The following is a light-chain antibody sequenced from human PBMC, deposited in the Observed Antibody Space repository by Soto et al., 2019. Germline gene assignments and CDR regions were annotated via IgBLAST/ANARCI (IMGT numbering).Light chain of an antibody. CDR3: QQYNSYWT. Sequence: DIQMTQSPSTLSASVRDRVTITCRASQTICSWLAWFQQRPGRAPKFLIYKASTLKNGVPLRFSGSGSGTEFTLTISSLQPDDFATYYCQQYNSYWTFGQGTKVDIK. CDR1: QTICSW. J-gene: IGKJ1*01. CDR2: KAS. V-gene: IGKV1-5*03.